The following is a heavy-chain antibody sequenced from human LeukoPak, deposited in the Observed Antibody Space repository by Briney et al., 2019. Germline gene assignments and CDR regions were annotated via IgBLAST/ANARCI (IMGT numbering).Heavy chain of an antibody. V-gene: IGHV3-48*03. Sequence: GGSLRLSRAASGFTFSNYEMNWVRQAPGKGLEWVSYISSSGSTIYYADSVKGRFTISRDNAKKSLYLQMNSLRAEDTAVYYCAELGITMIGGVWGKGTTVTISS. CDR2: ISSSGSTI. D-gene: IGHD3-10*02. J-gene: IGHJ6*04. CDR3: AELGITMIGGV. CDR1: GFTFSNYE.